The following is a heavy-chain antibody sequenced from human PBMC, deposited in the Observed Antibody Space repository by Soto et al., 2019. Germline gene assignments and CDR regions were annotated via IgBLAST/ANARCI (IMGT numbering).Heavy chain of an antibody. D-gene: IGHD3-3*01. V-gene: IGHV4-39*01. CDR2: IYYSGST. J-gene: IGHJ5*02. Sequence: SETLSLTCTVSGGSISSSSYYRGWIRQPPGKGLEWIGSIYYSGSTYYNPSLKSRVTISVDTSKNQFSLKLSSVTAADTAVYYCARQAKVTIFGVVIADWFDPWGQGTLVTVS. CDR3: ARQAKVTIFGVVIADWFDP. CDR1: GGSISSSSYY.